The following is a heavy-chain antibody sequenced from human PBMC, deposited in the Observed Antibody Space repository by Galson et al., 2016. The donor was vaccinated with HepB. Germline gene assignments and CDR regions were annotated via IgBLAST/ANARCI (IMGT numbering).Heavy chain of an antibody. CDR2: ISANSDST. CDR3: TRERAETVAQGVIRVHRIHYYDGMDV. CDR1: GFYFSDYS. D-gene: IGHD3-10*01. Sequence: SLRLSCAASGFYFSDYSMNWVHQAPGKGLEWLSYISANSDSTYYADSVKGRFTISRDNAKNSLYLQMNSLRDEDTAVYYCTRERAETVAQGVIRVHRIHYYDGMDVWGQGTTVTASS. V-gene: IGHV3-48*02. J-gene: IGHJ6*02.